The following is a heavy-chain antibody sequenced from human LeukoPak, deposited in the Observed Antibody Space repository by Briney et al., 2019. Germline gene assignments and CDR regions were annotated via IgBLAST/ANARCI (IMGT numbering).Heavy chain of an antibody. CDR1: GYSFTNYW. CDR2: IYPADSDT. CDR3: ARHYSSSSPFDY. D-gene: IGHD6-6*01. J-gene: IGHJ4*02. Sequence: GESLQISCQGSGYSFTNYWIAWVRQMPGKGLEWMGIIYPADSDTRYSPSFQGQVTISADKSISTAYLQWSSLKASDTAMYYCARHYSSSSPFDYWGQGTLVTVSS. V-gene: IGHV5-51*01.